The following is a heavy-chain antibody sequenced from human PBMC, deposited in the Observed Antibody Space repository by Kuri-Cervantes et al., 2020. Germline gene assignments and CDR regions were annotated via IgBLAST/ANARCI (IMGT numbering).Heavy chain of an antibody. J-gene: IGHJ3*02. V-gene: IGHV1-69*06. CDR1: GYTFTSYA. CDR3: ARDRVPVRSGSYSDAFDI. CDR2: IIPIFGTA. D-gene: IGHD1-26*01. Sequence: SVKVSCKASGYTFTSYAISWVRQAPGQGLEWMGGIIPIFGTANYAQKFQGRVTITADKSTSTAYMELSSLRSEDTAVYYCARDRVPVRSGSYSDAFDIWGQGTMVTVSS.